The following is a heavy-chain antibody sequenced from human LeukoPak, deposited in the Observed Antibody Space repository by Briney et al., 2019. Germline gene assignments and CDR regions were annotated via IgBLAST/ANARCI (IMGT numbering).Heavy chain of an antibody. CDR1: RGTFSSYA. D-gene: IGHD4-11*01. V-gene: IGHV1-69*05. J-gene: IGHJ3*02. Sequence: SVKVSCKDSRGTFSSYAISWVRQAPGQGLEWMGGIIPIFGTANYAQKFQGRVTITTDESTSTAYMELSSLRSEDTAVYYCARGDYKGIDAFDIWGQGTMVTVSS. CDR2: IIPIFGTA. CDR3: ARGDYKGIDAFDI.